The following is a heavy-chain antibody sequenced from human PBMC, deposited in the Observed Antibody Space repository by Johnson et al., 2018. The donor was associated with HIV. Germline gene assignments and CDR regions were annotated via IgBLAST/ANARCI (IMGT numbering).Heavy chain of an antibody. J-gene: IGHJ3*02. Sequence: VQLVESGGGVVRPGGSLRLSCAASGFTFDDYGMSWVRQAPGKGPEWVSGINWNGISIGYSDSVKGRFTISRDNAKNSLYMQMNSLKTEDTAVYYCTLKPPSDAFDIWGQGTMVTVSS. CDR1: GFTFDDYG. V-gene: IGHV3-20*04. CDR3: TLKPPSDAFDI. D-gene: IGHD2/OR15-2a*01. CDR2: INWNGISI.